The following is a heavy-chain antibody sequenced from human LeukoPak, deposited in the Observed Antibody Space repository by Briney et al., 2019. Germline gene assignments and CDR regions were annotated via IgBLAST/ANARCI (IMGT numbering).Heavy chain of an antibody. V-gene: IGHV3-21*01. J-gene: IGHJ4*02. Sequence: GGSLRLSCAASGFTFSSYSMSWVRQAPGKGLEWVSSISSSSSYIYYADSVKGRFTISRDNAKNSLYLQMNSLRAEDTAVYYCARRYDSSGYSFDYWGQGTLVTVFS. D-gene: IGHD3-22*01. CDR3: ARRYDSSGYSFDY. CDR1: GFTFSSYS. CDR2: ISSSSSYI.